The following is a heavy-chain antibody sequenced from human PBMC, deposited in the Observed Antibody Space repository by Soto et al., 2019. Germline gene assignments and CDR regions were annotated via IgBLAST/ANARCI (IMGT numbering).Heavy chain of an antibody. D-gene: IGHD3-22*01. Sequence: GGSLRLSCAASGFTFDDYGMSWVRQAPGKGLEWVSGINWNGGSTGYADSVKGRFTISRDNAKNSLYLQMNSLRAEDTALYHCARVRPKSGYYYYYYYYMDVWGKGTTVTVSS. CDR1: GFTFDDYG. CDR2: INWNGGST. V-gene: IGHV3-20*01. J-gene: IGHJ6*03. CDR3: ARVRPKSGYYYYYYYYMDV.